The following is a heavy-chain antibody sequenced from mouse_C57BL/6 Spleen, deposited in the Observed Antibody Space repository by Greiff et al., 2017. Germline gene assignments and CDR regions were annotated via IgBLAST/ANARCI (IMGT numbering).Heavy chain of an antibody. V-gene: IGHV1-18*01. CDR1: GYTFTDYN. Sequence: EVQRVESGPELVKPGASVKIPCKASGYTFTDYNMDWVKQSHGKSLEWIGDINPNNGGTIYNQKFKGKATLTVDKSSSTAYMELRSLTSEDTAVYYYARRNYGSSSIFDVWGTGTTVTVSS. CDR2: INPNNGGT. CDR3: ARRNYGSSSIFDV. J-gene: IGHJ1*03. D-gene: IGHD1-1*01.